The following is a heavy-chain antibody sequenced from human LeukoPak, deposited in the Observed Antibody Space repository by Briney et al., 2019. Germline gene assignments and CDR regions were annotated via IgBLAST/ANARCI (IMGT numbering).Heavy chain of an antibody. Sequence: GGSLRLSCAASGFTFSSYWMSWVRQAPGKGLEWVANIKQDGSEKYYVDSVKGRFTISRDNAKNSLYLQMNSLRAEDTAVYYCARDGLYYYDSSDDAFGYWGQGTLVTVS. CDR3: ARDGLYYYDSSDDAFGY. D-gene: IGHD3-22*01. V-gene: IGHV3-7*01. J-gene: IGHJ4*02. CDR1: GFTFSSYW. CDR2: IKQDGSEK.